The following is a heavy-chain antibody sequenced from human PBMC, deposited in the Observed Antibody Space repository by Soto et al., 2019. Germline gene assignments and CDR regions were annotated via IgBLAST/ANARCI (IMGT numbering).Heavy chain of an antibody. V-gene: IGHV1-69*13. CDR2: IIPIFGTA. CDR1: GGTFSSYA. J-gene: IGHJ4*02. Sequence: SVKVSCKASGGTFSSYAISWVRQAPGQGLEWMGGIIPIFGTANYAQKFQGRVTITADESTSTAYMELSSLRSEDTAVYYCAAEDRSSSHYTGTFDYWGQGTLVTVYS. D-gene: IGHD2-2*01. CDR3: AAEDRSSSHYTGTFDY.